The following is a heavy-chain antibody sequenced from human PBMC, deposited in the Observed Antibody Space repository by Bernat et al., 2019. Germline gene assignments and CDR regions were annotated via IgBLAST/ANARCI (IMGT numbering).Heavy chain of an antibody. CDR3: VTRPRRGTGAATGNY. CDR2: IESKSDGGTI. Sequence: EVQLVESGGGFVKPGGSLRLSCAASGFTFSNAYMSWVRQAPGKGLEWVGRIESKSDGGTIAYAEPVKGRFTISRDDSQNTVYLQMNSLKFEDTAVYYCVTRPRRGTGAATGNYWGQGTLVTVSS. CDR1: GFTFSNAY. J-gene: IGHJ4*02. V-gene: IGHV3-15*04. D-gene: IGHD1-14*01.